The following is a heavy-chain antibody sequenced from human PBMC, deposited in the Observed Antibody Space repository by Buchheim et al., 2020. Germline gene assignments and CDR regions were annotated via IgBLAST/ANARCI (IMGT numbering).Heavy chain of an antibody. CDR1: GGSISSYY. Sequence: QVQLQESGPGLVKPSETLSLTCIVSGGSISSYYWSWIRQPPGKGLEWIGYIYYSGSTNYNPSLKSRVTISVDTSKNQFSLKLSSVTAADTAVYYCASISMGLDYWGQGTL. D-gene: IGHD5-24*01. V-gene: IGHV4-59*08. J-gene: IGHJ4*02. CDR3: ASISMGLDY. CDR2: IYYSGST.